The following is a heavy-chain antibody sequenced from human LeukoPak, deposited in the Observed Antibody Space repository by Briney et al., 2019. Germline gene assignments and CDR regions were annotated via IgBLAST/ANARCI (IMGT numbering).Heavy chain of an antibody. CDR1: GFTFSSYW. CDR3: ARGIDCGGDCYSSFDY. Sequence: GGSLRLSCVASGFTFSSYWMSWVRQAPGKGLEWVSVIYSGGSTYYADSVKGRFTISRDNSKNTLYLQMNSLRAEDTAVYYCARGIDCGGDCYSSFDYWGQGTLVTVSS. V-gene: IGHV3-66*01. D-gene: IGHD2-21*02. J-gene: IGHJ4*02. CDR2: IYSGGST.